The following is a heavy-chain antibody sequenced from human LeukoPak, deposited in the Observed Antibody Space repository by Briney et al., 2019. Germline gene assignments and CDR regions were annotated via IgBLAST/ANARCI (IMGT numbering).Heavy chain of an antibody. J-gene: IGHJ5*02. CDR1: GYTFTSYD. Sequence: ASVKVSCKASGYTFTSYDINWVRQATGQGLEWMGWMNPNSGNTGYAQKFQGRVTMTRNTSISTAYMELSSLRSEDTAVYYCARGRLGFGELLYVGKRDWFDPWGQGTLVTVSS. D-gene: IGHD3-10*01. CDR2: MNPNSGNT. CDR3: ARGRLGFGELLYVGKRDWFDP. V-gene: IGHV1-8*01.